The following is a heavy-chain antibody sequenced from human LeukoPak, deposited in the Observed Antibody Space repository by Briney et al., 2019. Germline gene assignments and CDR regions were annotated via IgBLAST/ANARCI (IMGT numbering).Heavy chain of an antibody. CDR3: ARDYHYNSSEYAFDI. V-gene: IGHV3-48*03. Sequence: GGSLRLSCAASRFTFSSYEMNWVRQAPGKGLEWVSYISRSGSTIYYADSVKGRFTISRDNAKNSLYLQMNSLRAEDTAVYYCARDYHYNSSEYAFDIWGKGTTVTVSS. CDR1: RFTFSSYE. J-gene: IGHJ3*02. D-gene: IGHD3-22*01. CDR2: ISRSGSTI.